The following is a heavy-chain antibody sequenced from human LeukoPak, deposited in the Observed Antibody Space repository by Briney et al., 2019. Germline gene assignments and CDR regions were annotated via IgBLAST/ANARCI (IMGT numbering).Heavy chain of an antibody. J-gene: IGHJ4*02. CDR2: FVPFFGTP. D-gene: IGHD3-10*01. Sequence: ASVKVSCKASGAGDTFNSYAIGWVRQAPGQGLEWMGVFVPFFGTPSYAQKFQDRVTITTDESMSTSYMDLSNLRAEDTAMYYCARGPRGAFDYWGQGTLVTVSS. CDR1: GAGDTFNSYA. CDR3: ARGPRGAFDY. V-gene: IGHV1-69*05.